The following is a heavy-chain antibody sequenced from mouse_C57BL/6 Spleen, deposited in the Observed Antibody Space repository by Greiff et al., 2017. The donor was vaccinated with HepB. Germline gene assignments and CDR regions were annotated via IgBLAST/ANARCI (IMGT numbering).Heavy chain of an antibody. CDR1: GFTFSDYY. CDR2: INYDGSST. D-gene: IGHD2-1*01. CDR3: ARDRNYGNPYWYFDV. Sequence: EVKLVESEGGLVQPGSSMKLSCTASGFTFSDYYMAWVRQVPEKGLEWVANINYDGSSTYYLDSLKSRFIISRDNAKNILYLQMSSLKSEDTATYYCARDRNYGNPYWYFDVWGTGTTVTVSS. J-gene: IGHJ1*03. V-gene: IGHV5-16*01.